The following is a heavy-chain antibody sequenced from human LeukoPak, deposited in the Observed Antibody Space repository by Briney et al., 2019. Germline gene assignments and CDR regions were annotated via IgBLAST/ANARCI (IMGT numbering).Heavy chain of an antibody. CDR3: ARDPQDYDSSGNAFDI. D-gene: IGHD3-22*01. CDR2: IYYSGST. J-gene: IGHJ3*02. V-gene: IGHV4-31*03. Sequence: SQTLSLTCTVSGGSINSGGYYWSWIRQLPGKGLECIGFIYYSGSTFYNPSLQSRVTISIDTSKNQFSLKLSSVTAADTAVYYCARDPQDYDSSGNAFDIWGQGTMVTVSS. CDR1: GGSINSGGYY.